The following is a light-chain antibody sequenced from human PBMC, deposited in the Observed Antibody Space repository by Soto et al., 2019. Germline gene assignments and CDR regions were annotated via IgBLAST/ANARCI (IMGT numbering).Light chain of an antibody. V-gene: IGLV2-11*01. CDR1: SSDIGAYDY. Sequence: QSVLTQPASLSGSPGQSITISCTGTSSDIGAYDYVSWFQQHPGKAPKLMISEVNNRPSGVPDRFSGSKSGTTASLIISGLQAEDEADYFCCSYADGQTLAFGGGTQLTVL. CDR2: EVN. J-gene: IGLJ2*01. CDR3: CSYADGQTLA.